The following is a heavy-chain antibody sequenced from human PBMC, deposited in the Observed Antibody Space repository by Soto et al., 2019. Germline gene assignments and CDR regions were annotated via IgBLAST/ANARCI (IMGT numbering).Heavy chain of an antibody. V-gene: IGHV3-48*02. CDR2: ITSSSSTI. D-gene: IGHD5-12*01. CDR3: ARRAASGSAGLDV. Sequence: PGGSLRLSCAASGFSFSSYAISWVRQAPGKGLEWVSYITSSSSTIYYTDSVKGRFSISRDNAKNSLYLQMSSLRDEDTAVYYCARRAASGSAGLDVWGQGTTVTVSS. J-gene: IGHJ6*02. CDR1: GFSFSSYA.